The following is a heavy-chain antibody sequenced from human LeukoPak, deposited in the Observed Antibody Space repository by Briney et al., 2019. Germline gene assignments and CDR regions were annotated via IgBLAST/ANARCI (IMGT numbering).Heavy chain of an antibody. D-gene: IGHD6-13*01. J-gene: IGHJ3*02. CDR1: GFTFDDYA. CDR3: AKAAGTGLGAFDI. Sequence: PGGSLRLSCAASGFTFDDYAMHWVRQAPGKGLEWVSGISWNSGSIGYADSVKGRFTISRDIAKNSLYLQMNSLRAEDMALYYCAKAAGTGLGAFDIWGQGTMVTVSS. V-gene: IGHV3-9*03. CDR2: ISWNSGSI.